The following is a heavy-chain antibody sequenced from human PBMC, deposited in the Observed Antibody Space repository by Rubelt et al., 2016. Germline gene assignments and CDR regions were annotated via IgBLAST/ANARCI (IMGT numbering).Heavy chain of an antibody. Sequence: GGCLRLSCAASGFTFSSYGMNWVRQAPGKGLECVSGISGSGDTTYYTDSVKGRFTISRDNLQNTLSLQMNNLRAEDTAVYYCAKWKMVVTMRGLDDWGQGTLVTVCS. CDR1: GFTFSSYG. CDR2: ISGSGDTT. V-gene: IGHV3-23*01. J-gene: IGHJ4*02. CDR3: AKWKMVVTMRGLDD. D-gene: IGHD2-21*02.